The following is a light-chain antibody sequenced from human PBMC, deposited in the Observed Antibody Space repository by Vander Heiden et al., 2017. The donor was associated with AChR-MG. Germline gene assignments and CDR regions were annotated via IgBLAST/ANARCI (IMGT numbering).Light chain of an antibody. J-gene: IGKJ4*02. V-gene: IGKV3-11*01. CDR3: QQQINRRPLT. CDR2: YSS. Sequence: VLTQSPATLSLSPGERATLSCRSSQSVSIYLAWYQQKPGQAPRLLIKYSSTRAAGVPARFSSSRSGTNFTLTISSLEPEDFAVDYYQQQINRRPLTFGGGTKVDIK. CDR1: QSVSIY.